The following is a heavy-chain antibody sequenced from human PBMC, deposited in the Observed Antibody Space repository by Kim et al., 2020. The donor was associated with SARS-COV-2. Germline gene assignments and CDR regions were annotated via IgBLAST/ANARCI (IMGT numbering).Heavy chain of an antibody. Sequence: GGSLRLSCAASGFTFSNYSMNWVRQAPGKGLEWVSSITGTSTYIYYADSVKGRFTISRDNAKNSLYLQVNSLRADDTAVYYCARTGGSGRGYMDVWGQGTTVTVSS. CDR2: ITGTSTYI. J-gene: IGHJ6*02. D-gene: IGHD3-10*01. CDR1: GFTFSNYS. V-gene: IGHV3-21*01. CDR3: ARTGGSGRGYMDV.